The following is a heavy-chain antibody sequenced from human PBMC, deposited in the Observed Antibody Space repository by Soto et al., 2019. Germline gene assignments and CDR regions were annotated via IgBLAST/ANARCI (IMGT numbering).Heavy chain of an antibody. CDR2: ISHDGSKK. CDR1: GFTFGSYG. J-gene: IGHJ6*02. Sequence: GGSLRLSCAASGFTFGSYGMHWVRQAPGKGLEWVAGISHDGSKKYYGESVKGRFTISSDNSKNTLYLQMNSLRVEDTAVYYCAKAIENYSTGYYKPFYYFGVDVWGQGTTVTVSS. D-gene: IGHD3-22*01. V-gene: IGHV3-30*18. CDR3: AKAIENYSTGYYKPFYYFGVDV.